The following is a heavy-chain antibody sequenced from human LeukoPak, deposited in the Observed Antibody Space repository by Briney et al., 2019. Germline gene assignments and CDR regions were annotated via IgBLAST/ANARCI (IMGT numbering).Heavy chain of an antibody. CDR3: ASHHYYDSSGLDDYFDY. V-gene: IGHV3-23*01. Sequence: PGGSLRLSCVGSGFTFSDYWMSWVRQAPGKGLEWVSAISGSGGSTYYADSVKGRFTISRDNSKNTLYLQMNSLRAEDTAVYYCASHHYYDSSGLDDYFDYWGQGTLVTVSS. CDR2: ISGSGGST. D-gene: IGHD3-22*01. J-gene: IGHJ4*02. CDR1: GFTFSDYW.